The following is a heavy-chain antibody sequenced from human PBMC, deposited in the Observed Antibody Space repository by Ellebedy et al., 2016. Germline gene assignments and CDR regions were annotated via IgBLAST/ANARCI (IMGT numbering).Heavy chain of an antibody. V-gene: IGHV4-59*01. J-gene: IGHJ5*02. CDR2: VYYSGST. Sequence: SETLSLTXTVSGGSISTYYWSWIRQPPGKGLEWIGYVYYSGSTNYNPSLKTRVSISLDTSKNQFSLRLSSVTAADTAVYYCARGGRLRELVWFDPWGQGALVTVSS. CDR3: ARGGRLRELVWFDP. CDR1: GGSISTYY. D-gene: IGHD5-12*01.